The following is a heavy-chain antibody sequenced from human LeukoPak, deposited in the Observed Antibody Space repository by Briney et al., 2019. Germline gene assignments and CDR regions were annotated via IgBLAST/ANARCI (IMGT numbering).Heavy chain of an antibody. CDR2: INPNSGGT. CDR3: ARVYLSSGATTYLYFDY. CDR1: GYTFTGYY. D-gene: IGHD1-26*01. Sequence: GSVKVSCKASGYTFTGYYMHWVRQAPGQGLEWMGWINPNSGGTNYAQKFQGRVTMTRDTSISTAYMELSRLRSDDTAVHYCARVYLSSGATTYLYFDYWGQGTLVTVSS. J-gene: IGHJ4*02. V-gene: IGHV1-2*02.